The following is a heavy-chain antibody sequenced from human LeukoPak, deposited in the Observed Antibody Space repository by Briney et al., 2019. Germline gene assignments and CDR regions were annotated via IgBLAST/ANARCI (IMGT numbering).Heavy chain of an antibody. J-gene: IGHJ6*02. D-gene: IGHD5-18*01. Sequence: GGSLRLSCAASGFPFSTHSLNWVRQAPGKGLEWVSSISAGGDFVYYGDSVKGRFTISRDNAKNSLYLRMNSLRAEDTAVYYCASFLPYSYGLLRPGGGMDVWGQGTTVTVSS. CDR2: ISAGGDFV. V-gene: IGHV3-21*01. CDR3: ASFLPYSYGLLRPGGGMDV. CDR1: GFPFSTHS.